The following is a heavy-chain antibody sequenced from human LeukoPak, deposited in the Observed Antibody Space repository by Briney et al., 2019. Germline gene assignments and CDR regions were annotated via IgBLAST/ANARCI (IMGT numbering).Heavy chain of an antibody. CDR1: GPSFGGFH. V-gene: IGHV4-34*01. J-gene: IGHJ5*02. CDR2: IDHSGRT. CDR3: ARGEYYDTSGDRKNWFGP. D-gene: IGHD3-22*01. Sequence: SETLSLTCAVYGPSFGGFHWSWIRQPPGKGLEWIGKIDHSGRTNYSPSLKSRVTIPVDTSKDQFSLKLTSVTAADTAVYYCARGEYYDTSGDRKNWFGPWGQGTLVTVSP.